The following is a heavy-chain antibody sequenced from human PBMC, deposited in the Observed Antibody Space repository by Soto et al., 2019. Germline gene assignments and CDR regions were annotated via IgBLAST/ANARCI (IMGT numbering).Heavy chain of an antibody. CDR3: AREGVYYDSSGYYRSGAFDI. CDR2: ILYDGRNK. CDR1: GFTFSSYG. D-gene: IGHD3-22*01. Sequence: GGSLRLSCAASGFTFSSYGMHWVRQAPGKGLEWVAVILYDGRNKYYADSVKGRFTISRDNTKNTLYLQMNSLRAEDTAVYYCAREGVYYDSSGYYRSGAFDIWGQGTTVTVSS. V-gene: IGHV3-30*03. J-gene: IGHJ3*02.